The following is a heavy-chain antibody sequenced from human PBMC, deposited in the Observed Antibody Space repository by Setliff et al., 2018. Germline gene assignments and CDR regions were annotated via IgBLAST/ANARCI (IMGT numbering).Heavy chain of an antibody. CDR3: VREGVDTRSSTDYRYYMDV. CDR2: ISPIYGYT. D-gene: IGHD5-18*01. Sequence: GASVKVSCKTSGFVFTNYAITWVRQAPGQGLEWMGWISPIYGYTNYAQKFQDRVTITADTSTGTAYMELRSLTSDDTAVYYCVREGVDTRSSTDYRYYMDVWGKGTTVTVSS. V-gene: IGHV1-18*01. J-gene: IGHJ6*03. CDR1: GFVFTNYA.